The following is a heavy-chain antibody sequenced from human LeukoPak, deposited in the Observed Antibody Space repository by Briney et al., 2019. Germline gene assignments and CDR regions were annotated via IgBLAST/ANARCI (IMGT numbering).Heavy chain of an antibody. CDR1: GGSISSTSYY. V-gene: IGHV4-39*07. D-gene: IGHD4-17*01. J-gene: IGHJ3*02. CDR3: ATTPTPDYGDPHAFDI. CDR2: IYYSGST. Sequence: PSETLSLTCTVSGGSISSTSYYWGWIRQPPGKGLEWIGSIYYSGSTYYNTSLKSRVTISVDTSKNQFSLKLSSVTAADTAVYYCATTPTPDYGDPHAFDIWGQGTMVTVSS.